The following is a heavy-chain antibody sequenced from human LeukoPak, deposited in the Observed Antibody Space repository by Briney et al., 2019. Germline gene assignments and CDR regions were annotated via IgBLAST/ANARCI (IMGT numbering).Heavy chain of an antibody. CDR1: GGSISSFY. CDR3: AKSMTMDYYGMDV. Sequence: PSETLSLTCTVSGGSISSFYWSWIRQPPGQGLEWIACIHCSGITNYNPSLESRVTLAVDMAKNQFSLRLSSVTAADTAKYYCAKSMTMDYYGMDVWGQGTTVTVSS. J-gene: IGHJ6*02. CDR2: IHCSGIT. V-gene: IGHV4-59*01. D-gene: IGHD4/OR15-4a*01.